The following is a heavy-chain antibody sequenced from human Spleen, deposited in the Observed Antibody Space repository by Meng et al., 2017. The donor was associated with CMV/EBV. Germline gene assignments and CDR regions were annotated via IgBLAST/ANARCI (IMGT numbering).Heavy chain of an antibody. CDR1: GFTFSSYS. J-gene: IGHJ6*02. V-gene: IGHV3-48*04. D-gene: IGHD3-22*01. CDR2: ISSSGSTI. Sequence: GGSLRLSCAASGFTFSSYSMNWVRQAPGKGLEWVSYISSSGSTIYYADSVKGRFTISRDNAKNSLYLQMNSLRAEDTAVYYCARKTGDDRGLTGGMDVWGQGTTVTVS. CDR3: ARKTGDDRGLTGGMDV.